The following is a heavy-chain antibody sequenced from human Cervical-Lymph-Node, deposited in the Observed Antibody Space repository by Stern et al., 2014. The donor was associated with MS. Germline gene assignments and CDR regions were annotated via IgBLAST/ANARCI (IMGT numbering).Heavy chain of an antibody. CDR1: GFSLNNPTMG. CDR3: ARTSYYSDSGTWVGWFDP. V-gene: IGHV2-26*01. D-gene: IGHD3-10*01. J-gene: IGHJ5*02. Sequence: QVTLKESGPVLVKPTETITLTCTVSGFSLNNPTMGVSWIRQPPGKALEWLAHIFLNDEKSYSTSLKSRLTISKDISKSQVVLTMSNMDPVDTATYSCARTSYYSDSGTWVGWFDPWGQGTLVTVSS. CDR2: IFLNDEK.